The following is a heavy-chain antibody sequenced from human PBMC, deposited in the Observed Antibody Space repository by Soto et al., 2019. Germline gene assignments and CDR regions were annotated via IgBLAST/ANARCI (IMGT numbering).Heavy chain of an antibody. CDR2: INQDGGGT. V-gene: IGHV3-7*03. D-gene: IGHD1-20*01. J-gene: IGHJ6*02. CDR1: GFTFITSF. Sequence: PGGSLRLSCVASGFTFITSFMGWVRQAPGKGLEWVANINQDGGGTYYVDSVEGRFTISRDNAKDSLYLQMDSLRGEDTAVYYCARDPPITSDYAMDVWGQGTTVTVSS. CDR3: ARDPPITSDYAMDV.